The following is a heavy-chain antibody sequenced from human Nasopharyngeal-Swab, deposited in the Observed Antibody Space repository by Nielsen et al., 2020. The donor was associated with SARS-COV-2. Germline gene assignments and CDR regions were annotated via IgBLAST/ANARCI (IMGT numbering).Heavy chain of an antibody. Sequence: SETLPLTCAVYGGSFSGYYWSWIRQPPGKGLEWIGEINHSGSTNYNPSLKSRVTISVDTSKNQFSLKLSSVTAADTAVYYCARETAMACDYWGQGTLVTVSS. CDR3: ARETAMACDY. D-gene: IGHD5-18*01. CDR2: INHSGST. J-gene: IGHJ4*02. V-gene: IGHV4-34*01. CDR1: GGSFSGYY.